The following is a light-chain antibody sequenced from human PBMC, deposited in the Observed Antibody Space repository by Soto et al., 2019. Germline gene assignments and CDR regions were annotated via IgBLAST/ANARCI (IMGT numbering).Light chain of an antibody. CDR3: QSYDSTLSARYV. CDR2: GNI. J-gene: IGLJ1*01. CDR1: SSNIGAGYD. V-gene: IGLV1-40*01. Sequence: QSVRTQPPSVSGAPGQMVTISCTGSSSNIGAGYDVHWYQQRPGTAPKLLIFGNINRPSGVPDRFSGSKSGTSASLAITGLQAEDEGDYYCQSYDSTLSARYVFGTGTKVTVL.